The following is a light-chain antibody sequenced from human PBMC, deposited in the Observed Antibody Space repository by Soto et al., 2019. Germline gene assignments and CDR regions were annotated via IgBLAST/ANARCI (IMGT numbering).Light chain of an antibody. Sequence: QSALTQPASVSGSPGQSITISCTGTSTDVGANNDVSWYQQHPGRAPKVMIYDVTNRPSGVSSRFSGSKSGNTASLTISGLQAEDAAYYYCYSHGAATTGVFGGGTKLTVL. J-gene: IGLJ2*01. V-gene: IGLV2-14*01. CDR3: YSHGAATTGV. CDR1: STDVGANND. CDR2: DVT.